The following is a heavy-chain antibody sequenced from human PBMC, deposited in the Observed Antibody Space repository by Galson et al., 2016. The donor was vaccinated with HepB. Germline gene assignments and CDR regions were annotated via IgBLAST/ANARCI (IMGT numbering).Heavy chain of an antibody. Sequence: TLSLTCTVSGGSISGYYWRWIRQPPGKGLDWIGSIYYSGSTNYYPSLRSRVTMSVDTSKNQFSLKLSSVTAADTAVYYCARDLGIATPPYGMDVWGKGTTVTVSS. CDR1: GGSISGYY. D-gene: IGHD3-16*01. V-gene: IGHV4-59*01. J-gene: IGHJ6*04. CDR3: ARDLGIATPPYGMDV. CDR2: IYYSGST.